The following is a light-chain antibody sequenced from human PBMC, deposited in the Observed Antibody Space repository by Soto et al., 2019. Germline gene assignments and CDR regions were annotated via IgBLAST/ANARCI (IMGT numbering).Light chain of an antibody. V-gene: IGLV2-23*01. CDR1: SSDVGSYNL. J-gene: IGLJ3*02. CDR3: CSCAGSRV. Sequence: QSALTQPASVSGSPGQSITISCTGTSSDVGSYNLVSWYQQHPGKAPKLMIYEGSKRPSGVSNRFSGSKSGNTASLTISGRQAEDAADYYCCSCAGSRVFGGGTKLTVL. CDR2: EGS.